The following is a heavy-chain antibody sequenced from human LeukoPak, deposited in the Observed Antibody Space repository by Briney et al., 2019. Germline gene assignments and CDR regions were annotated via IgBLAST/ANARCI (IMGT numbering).Heavy chain of an antibody. CDR1: GFTFNYAW. Sequence: GGSLRLSCAASGFTFNYAWMSWVRQAPGKGLEWVGRIKSKTDGETTDYAAPVKSRFTISRDDSKNTLYLQMNSLKTEDTALYYCTTAPSGYAYMNGWHLDYWGQGALVTVSS. J-gene: IGHJ4*02. CDR2: IKSKTDGETT. D-gene: IGHD5-18*01. CDR3: TTAPSGYAYMNGWHLDY. V-gene: IGHV3-15*01.